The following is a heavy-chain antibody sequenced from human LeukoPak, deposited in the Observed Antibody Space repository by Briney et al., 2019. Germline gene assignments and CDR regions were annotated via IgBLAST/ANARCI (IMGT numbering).Heavy chain of an antibody. V-gene: IGHV1-69*13. CDR2: IIPIFGTA. CDR1: GGTFSSYA. CDR3: ARDNIIVATITNWFDP. J-gene: IGHJ5*02. Sequence: ASVKVSCKASGGTFSSYAISWVRQAPGQGLEGMGGIIPIFGTANYAQKFQGRVTITADESTSAAYMELSSLRSEDTAVYYCARDNIIVATITNWFDPWGQGTLVTVSS. D-gene: IGHD5-12*01.